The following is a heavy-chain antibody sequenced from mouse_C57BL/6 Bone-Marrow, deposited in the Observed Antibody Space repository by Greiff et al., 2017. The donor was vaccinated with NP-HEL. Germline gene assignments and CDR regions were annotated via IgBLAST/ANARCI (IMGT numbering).Heavy chain of an antibody. J-gene: IGHJ3*01. CDR1: GYTFTSYW. V-gene: IGHV1-61*01. CDR3: ARGVDSSGFFAY. D-gene: IGHD3-2*02. CDR2: IYPSDSET. Sequence: VQLQQSGAELVRPGSSVKLSCKASGYTFTSYWLDWVKQRPGQGLEWIGNIYPSDSETHYNQKFKDKATLTVDKSSSTAYMQLSSLTSEDSAVYYCARGVDSSGFFAYWGQGTLVTVSA.